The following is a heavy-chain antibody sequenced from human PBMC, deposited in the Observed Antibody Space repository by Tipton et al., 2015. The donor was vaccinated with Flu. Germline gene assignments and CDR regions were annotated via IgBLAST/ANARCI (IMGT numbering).Heavy chain of an antibody. J-gene: IGHJ2*01. V-gene: IGHV4-4*07. CDR3: ARDCSGGGCPSWYFDL. D-gene: IGHD2-15*01. CDR1: GGSISSYY. Sequence: TLSLTCTVSGGSISSYYWSWIRQPAGKGLEWIGRIYTSGSTNYNPSLKSRVTMSVDTSKNQFSLKLSSVTAADTAVYYCARDCSGGGCPSWYFDLWGRGTLVTVSS. CDR2: IYTSGST.